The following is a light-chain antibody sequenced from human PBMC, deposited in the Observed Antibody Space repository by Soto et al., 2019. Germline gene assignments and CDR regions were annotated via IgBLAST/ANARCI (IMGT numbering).Light chain of an antibody. J-gene: IGKJ5*01. CDR3: MQSPQSPPP. V-gene: IGKV2-28*01. Sequence: DIVMTQSPLSLPVTPGEPASISCRSSQSVLHSNGYNDLDRYLQKPGQSPQLLIYLGSPRASGVPERVSGSGSGTDFTLKISSVEAADVGVYYSMQSPQSPPPFGQGTRLEIK. CDR2: LGS. CDR1: QSVLHSNGYND.